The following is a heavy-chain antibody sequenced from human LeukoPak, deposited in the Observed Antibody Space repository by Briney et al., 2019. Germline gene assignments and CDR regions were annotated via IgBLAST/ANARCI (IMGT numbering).Heavy chain of an antibody. CDR3: TTAKNDY. J-gene: IGHJ4*02. Sequence: GGSLRLSCAASGFTFSSYAMTWVRQAPGKGLEWVSALSGSGDRTYYADSVKGRFTISKDNSKNTLYLQMNSLRAEDTALYYCTTAKNDYWGQGTLVTVSS. CDR1: GFTFSSYA. V-gene: IGHV3-23*01. CDR2: LSGSGDRT.